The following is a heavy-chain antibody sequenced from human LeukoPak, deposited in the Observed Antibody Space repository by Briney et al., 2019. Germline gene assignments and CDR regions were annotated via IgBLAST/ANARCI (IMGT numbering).Heavy chain of an antibody. V-gene: IGHV3-30*18. D-gene: IGHD3-3*01. CDR3: AKEKSDDSWITYYRRRQYYLDH. J-gene: IGHJ4*02. Sequence: GGSLRLSCAGSGFTFSSYGMHWVRQAPGKGLEWVAIISYDLTNKYYLDSVKGRFTISRDNSKNMLYLQMNSLRAEDTAIYYCAKEKSDDSWITYYRRRQYYLDHWGQGTLVAVSS. CDR1: GFTFSSYG. CDR2: ISYDLTNK.